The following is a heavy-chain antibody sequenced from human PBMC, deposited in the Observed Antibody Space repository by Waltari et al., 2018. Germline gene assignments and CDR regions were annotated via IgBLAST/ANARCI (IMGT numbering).Heavy chain of an antibody. J-gene: IGHJ5*02. V-gene: IGHV4-4*07. CDR3: ARDDGSSWHLLGNWFDP. D-gene: IGHD6-13*01. CDR1: GGPISSYY. CDR2: IHTSRST. Sequence: QVQLQESGPGLVKPSETLSLTCTVSGGPISSYYWPWTRPPAGKGRDWIGRIHTSRSTNYNPSLKSRVTMSVDTSKNQFSLKLSSVTAADTAVYYCARDDGSSWHLLGNWFDPWGQGTLVTVSS.